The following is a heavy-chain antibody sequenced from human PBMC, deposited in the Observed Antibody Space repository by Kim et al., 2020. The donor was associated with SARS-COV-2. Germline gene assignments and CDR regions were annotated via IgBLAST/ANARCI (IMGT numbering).Heavy chain of an antibody. Sequence: PSLTIRVTMSVDTSKNQFSLKLSSVTAVDTAVYYCARIFAVGATPHYFDYWGQGTLVTVSS. J-gene: IGHJ4*02. CDR3: ARIFAVGATPHYFDY. D-gene: IGHD1-26*01. V-gene: IGHV4-28*01.